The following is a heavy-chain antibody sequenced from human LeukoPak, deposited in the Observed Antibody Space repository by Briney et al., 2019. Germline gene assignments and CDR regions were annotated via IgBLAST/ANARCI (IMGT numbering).Heavy chain of an antibody. CDR1: GGSISSGGYY. CDR3: ARGAGYCSSTSCYTTFDY. Sequence: SQTLSLTCTVSGGSISSGGYYWSWIRQYPGKGLEWIGYIYYSGSTNYNPSLKSRVTISVDTSKNQFSLKLSSVTAADTAVYYCARGAGYCSSTSCYTTFDYWGQGTLVTVSS. J-gene: IGHJ4*02. D-gene: IGHD2-2*02. V-gene: IGHV4-31*03. CDR2: IYYSGST.